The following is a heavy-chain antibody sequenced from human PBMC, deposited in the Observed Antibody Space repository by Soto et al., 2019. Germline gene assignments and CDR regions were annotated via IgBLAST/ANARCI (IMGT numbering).Heavy chain of an antibody. CDR2: INPSGGST. Sequence: QVQLVQSGAEVKKPGASVKVSCKASGYTFTSYYMHWVRQAPGQGLEWMGIINPSGGSTSYAQKSQGRVTMTRDTSTSTVYMELSSLSSEDTAVYYCAVSYGSGSYYHYWGQGTLVTVSS. CDR1: GYTFTSYY. CDR3: AVSYGSGSYYHY. D-gene: IGHD3-10*01. J-gene: IGHJ4*02. V-gene: IGHV1-46*03.